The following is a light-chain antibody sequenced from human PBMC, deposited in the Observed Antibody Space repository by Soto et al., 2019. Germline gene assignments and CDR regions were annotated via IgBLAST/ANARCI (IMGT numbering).Light chain of an antibody. CDR1: QSVSSSY. V-gene: IGKV3-20*01. CDR3: QQYGSSPPWT. CDR2: GAS. J-gene: IGKJ1*01. Sequence: EIVLTQSTGTRSLPPGERAPLSYRAIQSVSSSYLDWYQQKPGQAPRLLIYGASSRATGIPDRFSDSGSGTDFTLTISRLEPEDFAVYYCQQYGSSPPWTFGEGTKVDIK.